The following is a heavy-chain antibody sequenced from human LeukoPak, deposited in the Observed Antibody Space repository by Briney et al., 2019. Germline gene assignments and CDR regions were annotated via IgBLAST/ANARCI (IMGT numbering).Heavy chain of an antibody. CDR1: GGSISSYY. V-gene: IGHV4-59*01. D-gene: IGHD1-1*01. J-gene: IGHJ6*02. CDR3: ARVGGTNYYYYGMDV. Sequence: SETLSLTCTVSGGSISSYYWSWIRQPPGKGLEWIGYIYYSGSTNYDPSLKSRVTISVDTSKNQFSLKLSSVTAADTAVYYCARVGGTNYYYYGMDVWGQGTTVTVSS. CDR2: IYYSGST.